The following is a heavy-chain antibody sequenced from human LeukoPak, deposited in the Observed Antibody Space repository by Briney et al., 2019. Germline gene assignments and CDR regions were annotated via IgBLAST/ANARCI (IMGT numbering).Heavy chain of an antibody. Sequence: SETLSLTCTVSGGSIRSTSYYWGWIRQPPGKGLEWIGNIYYTGSTYYNASLQSRVTISIDMSKNQFSLRLSSVTAADTAMYYCVKSGGYGLIDYWGQGTLVTVSS. J-gene: IGHJ4*02. CDR1: GGSIRSTSYY. V-gene: IGHV4-39*01. CDR3: VKSGGYGLIDY. CDR2: IYYTGST. D-gene: IGHD6-19*01.